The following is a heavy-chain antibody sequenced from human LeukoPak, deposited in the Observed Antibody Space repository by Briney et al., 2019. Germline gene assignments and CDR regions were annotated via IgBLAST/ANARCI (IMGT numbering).Heavy chain of an antibody. V-gene: IGHV3-30*03. J-gene: IGHJ4*02. Sequence: GRSLRLSCAASGFTFKIYMVHWVRLAPGKGPEWVAVTSNDGKRQYYADSVKGRFTVSRDNSKNTLDLQMNSLRVEDTALYYCARATSSDYATLTPYSTGLDSWGQGTLVTVSS. CDR1: GFTFKIYM. D-gene: IGHD3-16*01. CDR2: TSNDGKRQ. CDR3: ARATSSDYATLTPYSTGLDS.